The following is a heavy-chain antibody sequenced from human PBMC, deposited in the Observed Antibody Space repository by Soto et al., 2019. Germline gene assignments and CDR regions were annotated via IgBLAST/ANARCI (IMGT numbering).Heavy chain of an antibody. CDR1: GYTFTTYA. Sequence: QVQLVQSGAEVNKPGASVKVSCKASGYTFTTYAIHWVRQAPGQRLEWMGWINAGNGNTKFSQKFQGRVTITMDTSASTAYMELSSLRSEDTAVYYCAREAPYLGSGIYGDGMDVWGQGTTVTVSS. J-gene: IGHJ6*02. D-gene: IGHD3-10*01. CDR2: INAGNGNT. CDR3: AREAPYLGSGIYGDGMDV. V-gene: IGHV1-3*01.